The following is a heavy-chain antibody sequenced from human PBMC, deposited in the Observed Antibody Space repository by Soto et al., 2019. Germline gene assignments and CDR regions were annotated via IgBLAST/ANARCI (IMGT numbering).Heavy chain of an antibody. CDR3: ARDTAFVASGLFDP. V-gene: IGHV3-11*01. CDR2: ISDSATTT. D-gene: IGHD3-22*01. CDR1: GFTFSDYY. Sequence: PGGSLRLSCAASGFTFSDYYMTWIRQAPGKGLEWVSHISDSATTTHYADSVKGRFTISRDNAKKSLYLQMNSLRAEDTAVYFCARDTAFVASGLFDPWGQGTLVTVSS. J-gene: IGHJ5*02.